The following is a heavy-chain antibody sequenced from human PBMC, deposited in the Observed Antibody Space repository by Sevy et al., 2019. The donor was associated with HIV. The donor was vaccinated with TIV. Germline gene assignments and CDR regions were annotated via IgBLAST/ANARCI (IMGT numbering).Heavy chain of an antibody. V-gene: IGHV3-53*01. CDR3: TGDQWDHGSGSFYFAS. D-gene: IGHD3-10*01. J-gene: IGHJ4*02. CDR2: ISDGLRT. Sequence: GGSLRLSCATSGFTVSSNSMSWVRQAPGKGLEWVSVISDGLRTYYADSVKGRFTISRDNSENTLYLQVSSLKAEDTAVYYCTGDQWDHGSGSFYFASWGQGTLVTVSS. CDR1: GFTVSSNS.